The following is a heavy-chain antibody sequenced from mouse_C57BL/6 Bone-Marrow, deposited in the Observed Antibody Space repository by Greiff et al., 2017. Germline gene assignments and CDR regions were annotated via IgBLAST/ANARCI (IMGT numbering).Heavy chain of an antibody. J-gene: IGHJ4*01. CDR1: GYAFSSYW. CDR3: AREIYYGSSYAYYAMDY. V-gene: IGHV1-80*01. CDR2: IYPGDGDT. Sequence: QVQLQQSGAELVKPGASVKISCKASGYAFSSYWMNWVKQRPGKGLEWIGQIYPGDGDTNYNGKFKGKATLTADKSSSTAYMQLSSLTSEDSAVYVCAREIYYGSSYAYYAMDYWGQGTSVTVSS. D-gene: IGHD1-1*01.